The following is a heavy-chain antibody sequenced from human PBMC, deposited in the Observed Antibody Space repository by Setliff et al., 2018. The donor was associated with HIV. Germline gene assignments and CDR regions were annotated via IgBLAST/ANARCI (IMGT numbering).Heavy chain of an antibody. CDR3: ARGLRGVIKGRYYYMDV. CDR2: SHTYNGNV. V-gene: IGHV1-18*01. J-gene: IGHJ6*03. Sequence: ASVKVSCKASGYPFTTSAIGWVRQAPGQELQWMGWSHTYNGNVNYARKFRGRVTVTRDTSTSTVYMELNGLRPEYTAVYYCARGLRGVIKGRYYYMDVWGKGTTVTAP. D-gene: IGHD3-10*01. CDR1: GYPFTTSA.